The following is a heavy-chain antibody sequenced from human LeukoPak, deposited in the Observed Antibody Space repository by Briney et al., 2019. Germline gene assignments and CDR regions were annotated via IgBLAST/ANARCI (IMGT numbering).Heavy chain of an antibody. CDR2: IYYTGT. D-gene: IGHD7-27*01. CDR1: GGSVTDYY. CDR3: ASRKLGNDY. V-gene: IGHV4-59*02. J-gene: IGHJ4*02. Sequence: PSETLSLTCTVSGGSVTDYYWSWIRQSPGKGLEWIGYIYYTGTSYNPSLKSRVTISADTSKNQFSLKLISVTAADTAVYYCASRKLGNDYWGQGTLVTVSS.